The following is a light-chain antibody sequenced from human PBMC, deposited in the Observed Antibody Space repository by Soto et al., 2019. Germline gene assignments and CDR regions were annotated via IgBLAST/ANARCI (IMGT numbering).Light chain of an antibody. CDR2: GVT. J-gene: IGLJ1*01. CDR3: ITFTSGNFWV. V-gene: IGLV2-14*01. Sequence: QSALTQPASVSGSPGQSITISCTGTSSDIGAYNYVSWYQQHPGKAPKLMIYGVTNRPSGVSNRFSGSKSGNTASLTISGLQAEDEADYYCITFTSGNFWVFRSGTKVTVL. CDR1: SSDIGAYNY.